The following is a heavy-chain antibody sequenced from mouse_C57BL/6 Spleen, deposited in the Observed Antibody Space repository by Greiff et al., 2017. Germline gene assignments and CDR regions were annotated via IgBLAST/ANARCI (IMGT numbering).Heavy chain of an antibody. CDR2: IYPRDGST. Sequence: QVQLQQSGPELVKPGASVKLSCKASGYTFTSYDINRVKQRPGQGLEWIGWIYPRDGSTKYNEKFKGKATLTVDTSSRTAYMELHSLTSEDSAVYFCARSLGANWDYFDYWGQGTTLTVSS. J-gene: IGHJ2*01. V-gene: IGHV1-85*01. D-gene: IGHD4-1*01. CDR3: ARSLGANWDYFDY. CDR1: GYTFTSYD.